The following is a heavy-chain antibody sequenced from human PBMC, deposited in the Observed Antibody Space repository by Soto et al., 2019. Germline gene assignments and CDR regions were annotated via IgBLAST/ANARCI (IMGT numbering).Heavy chain of an antibody. CDR3: ARCFGGFLLWLFVAEPLDEARYYMDV. Sequence: GASVKVSCKASGYTFTSYYMHWVRQAPGQELEWKGIINPSGNSKSYAQKFQGRVTMTRDTSTSTVYMELSSLRSEDTSVYYCARCFGGFLLWLFVAEPLDEARYYMDVWGKGTTVTVSS. J-gene: IGHJ6*03. CDR1: GYTFTSYY. CDR2: INPSGNSK. D-gene: IGHD3-3*01. V-gene: IGHV1-46*03.